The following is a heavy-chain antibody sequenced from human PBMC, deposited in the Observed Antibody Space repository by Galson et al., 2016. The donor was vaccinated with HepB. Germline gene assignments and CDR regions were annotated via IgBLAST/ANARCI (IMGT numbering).Heavy chain of an antibody. D-gene: IGHD6-6*01. CDR2: ISGGGDKT. J-gene: IGHJ5*02. Sequence: SLRLSCAASGFTFSGHAITWVRQAPGKRLEWLSAISGGGDKTFYADSVRGRFTISRDNSQNTVYLQMNSLRDEDTAIYYCAQAWGTSSFYWFDVWGPGTLVTVSS. CDR3: AQAWGTSSFYWFDV. CDR1: GFTFSGHA. V-gene: IGHV3-23*01.